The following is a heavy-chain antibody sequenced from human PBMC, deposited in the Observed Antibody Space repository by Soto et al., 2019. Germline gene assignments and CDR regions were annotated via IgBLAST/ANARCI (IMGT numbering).Heavy chain of an antibody. CDR3: VRGSGAKLSSS. D-gene: IGHD6-13*01. CDR2: IVPIYRTA. Sequence: SVKVSCKASGGTFSSYRINWVRQAPGQGLEWVGGIVPIYRTADYARKFQGRVTITADESARTSYMELRSLKSQDTAVYYCVRGSGAKLSSSWGQGTLVTVS. V-gene: IGHV1-69*13. J-gene: IGHJ4*02. CDR1: GGTFSSYR.